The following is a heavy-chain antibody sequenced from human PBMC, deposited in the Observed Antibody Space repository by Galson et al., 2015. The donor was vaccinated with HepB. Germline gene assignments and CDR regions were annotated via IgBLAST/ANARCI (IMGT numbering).Heavy chain of an antibody. Sequence: ETLSLTCAVYGGSFSGYYWSWIRQPPGKGLEWIGEINHSGSTNYNPSLKSRVTISVDTSKNQFSLKLSSVTAADTAVYYCARGHSSGAYNWFDPWGQGTLVTVSS. CDR3: ARGHSSGAYNWFDP. D-gene: IGHD6-19*01. CDR1: GGSFSGYY. V-gene: IGHV4-34*01. J-gene: IGHJ5*02. CDR2: INHSGST.